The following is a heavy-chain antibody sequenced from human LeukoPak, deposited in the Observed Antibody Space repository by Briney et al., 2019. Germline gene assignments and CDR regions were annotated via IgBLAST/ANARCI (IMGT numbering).Heavy chain of an antibody. Sequence: ASVQVSCKASGYTFTSHGISWVRQAPGQGREWVGWISAYNGNTNYAQKLQGRVTMTTATSTTTAYMELRSLRSDDTAVYYCARATVTTKKVDSWGQGTLVTVSS. CDR3: ARATVTTKKVDS. CDR1: GYTFTSHG. D-gene: IGHD4-17*01. V-gene: IGHV1-18*01. CDR2: ISAYNGNT. J-gene: IGHJ4*02.